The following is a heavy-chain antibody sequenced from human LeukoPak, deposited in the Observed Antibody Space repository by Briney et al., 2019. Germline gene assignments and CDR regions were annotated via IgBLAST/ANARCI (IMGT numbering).Heavy chain of an antibody. D-gene: IGHD2-8*01. CDR2: ISGSATST. CDR3: AKASGGTNGVCGY. Sequence: GGTLRLSCAASGFTFTTYGMSWVRQAPGKGLEWVSSISGSATSTYYADSVKGRFTISRDNSKNTLYLQMNSLRAEDTAVYYCAKASGGTNGVCGYWGQGTLVTVSS. J-gene: IGHJ4*02. V-gene: IGHV3-23*01. CDR1: GFTFTTYG.